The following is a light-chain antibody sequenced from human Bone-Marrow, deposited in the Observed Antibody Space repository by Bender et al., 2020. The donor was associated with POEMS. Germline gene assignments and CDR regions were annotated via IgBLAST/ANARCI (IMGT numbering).Light chain of an antibody. J-gene: IGLJ3*02. CDR2: EVT. V-gene: IGLV2-23*02. Sequence: QSALTQPASVSGSPGQSITISCTGSSGDIGTYNHVSWYQQNPGKAPKLIIYEVTKRPSGVSNRFSGSKSGNTASLTISGLQAEDEADYYCWSYAGSSTVVFGGGTKLPVL. CDR1: SGDIGTYNH. CDR3: WSYAGSSTVV.